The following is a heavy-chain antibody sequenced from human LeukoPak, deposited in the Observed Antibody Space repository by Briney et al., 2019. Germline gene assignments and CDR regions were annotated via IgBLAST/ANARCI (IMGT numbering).Heavy chain of an antibody. Sequence: SETLSLTCTVSGGSISNYFWSWIRQPAGKGLEWIGRIFTSGSTYYNPSLKSRVTMSVDTSKNQFSLNLTSVTAADTAVYYCARDTTERTSDYWGQGTLVTVSS. J-gene: IGHJ4*02. V-gene: IGHV4-4*07. D-gene: IGHD1-1*01. CDR3: ARDTTERTSDY. CDR2: IFTSGST. CDR1: GGSISNYF.